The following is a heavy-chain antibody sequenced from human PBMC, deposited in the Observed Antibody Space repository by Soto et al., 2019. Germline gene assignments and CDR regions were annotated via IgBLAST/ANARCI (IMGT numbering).Heavy chain of an antibody. Sequence: EVQLVESGGGLVKPGGSLRLSCAASGFTFSNAWMNWVRQAPGKGLEWVGRIKSKTDGGTIDYAAPVKGRFSISRDDSANTLYLQMNSLKTEDTAVYYCTTDTVLTIGGGDFDHWGQGTLVTVSS. CDR2: IKSKTDGGTI. D-gene: IGHD4-17*01. CDR1: GFTFSNAW. V-gene: IGHV3-15*07. J-gene: IGHJ4*02. CDR3: TTDTVLTIGGGDFDH.